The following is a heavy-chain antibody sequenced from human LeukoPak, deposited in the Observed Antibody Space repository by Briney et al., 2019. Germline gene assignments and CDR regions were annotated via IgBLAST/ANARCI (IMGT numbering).Heavy chain of an antibody. Sequence: ASVKVSCKASGYTFTGYYIHWVRQAPGQGLEWMGWISTYNGNTDYAQKLQGRVTMTTDTSTSTAYMELRSLRSDDTAVYYCARITQTDYDFDYWGQGTLVIVSS. CDR2: ISTYNGNT. CDR3: ARITQTDYDFDY. J-gene: IGHJ4*02. D-gene: IGHD4-17*01. CDR1: GYTFTGYY. V-gene: IGHV1-18*04.